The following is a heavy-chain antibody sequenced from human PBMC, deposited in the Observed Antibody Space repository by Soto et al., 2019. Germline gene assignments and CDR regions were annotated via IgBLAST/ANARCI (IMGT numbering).Heavy chain of an antibody. CDR1: GGSISSYY. Sequence: SETLSLTCTVSGGSISSYYWSWIRQPPGKGLEWIGYIYYSGSTNYNPSLKSRVTISVDTSKNQFSLKLSSVTAADTAVYYCAGGRGRSSAFDYWGQGTLVTVSS. D-gene: IGHD6-6*01. V-gene: IGHV4-59*01. CDR3: AGGRGRSSAFDY. J-gene: IGHJ4*02. CDR2: IYYSGST.